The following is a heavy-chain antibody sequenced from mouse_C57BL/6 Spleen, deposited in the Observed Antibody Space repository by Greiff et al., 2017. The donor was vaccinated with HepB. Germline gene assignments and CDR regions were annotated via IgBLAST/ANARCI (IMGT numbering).Heavy chain of an antibody. CDR2: IDPENGDT. D-gene: IGHD1-1*01. Sequence: EVQLQQSGAELVRPGASVKLSCTASGFNIKDDYMHWVKQRPEQGLEWIGWIDPENGDTEYASKFQGKATITADTSSNTAYLQLSSLTSEDTAVYYCTRLRSWFAYWGQGTLVTVSA. J-gene: IGHJ3*01. CDR3: TRLRSWFAY. CDR1: GFNIKDDY. V-gene: IGHV14-4*01.